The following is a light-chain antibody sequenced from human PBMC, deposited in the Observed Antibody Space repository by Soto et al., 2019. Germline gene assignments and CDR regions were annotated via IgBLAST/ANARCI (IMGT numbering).Light chain of an antibody. CDR1: QSVSGTF. J-gene: IGKJ2*01. V-gene: IGKV3-20*01. Sequence: DIVLTQSPGTLSLSPGERATLSCRASQSVSGTFLAWYQQNPGQAPRVLISSTSSRAAGIPDRFSGSGSGTDFTLTISRLEPEDFAVYYCQLYGSSRRYPFGQGTKLEIK. CDR2: STS. CDR3: QLYGSSRRYP.